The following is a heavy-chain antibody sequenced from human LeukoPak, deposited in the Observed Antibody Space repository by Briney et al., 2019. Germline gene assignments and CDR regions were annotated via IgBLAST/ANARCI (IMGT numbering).Heavy chain of an antibody. CDR1: GYTFTGYY. J-gene: IGHJ3*02. V-gene: IGHV1-2*02. D-gene: IGHD3-10*01. Sequence: GASVKVSCKASGYTFTGYYMHWVRQAPGQGLEWMGWINPNSGGTNYAQKFQGRVTMTRDTSISTAYMELSRLRSDDTAVYYCARRRVRGALGSDAFDIWGQGTMVTVSS. CDR2: INPNSGGT. CDR3: ARRRVRGALGSDAFDI.